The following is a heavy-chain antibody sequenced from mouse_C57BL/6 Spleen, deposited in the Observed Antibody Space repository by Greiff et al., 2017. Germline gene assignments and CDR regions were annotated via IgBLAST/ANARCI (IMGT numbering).Heavy chain of an antibody. CDR3: ARAYYSNRVGLYFDY. V-gene: IGHV2-9-1*01. Sequence: VQLQESGPGLVAPSQSLSITCTVSGFSLTSYAISWVRQPPGKGLEWLGVIWTGGGTNYNSALKSRLSISKDNSKSQVFLKMNSLQTDDTARYYCARAYYSNRVGLYFDYWGQGTTLTVSS. D-gene: IGHD2-5*01. J-gene: IGHJ2*01. CDR2: IWTGGGT. CDR1: GFSLTSYA.